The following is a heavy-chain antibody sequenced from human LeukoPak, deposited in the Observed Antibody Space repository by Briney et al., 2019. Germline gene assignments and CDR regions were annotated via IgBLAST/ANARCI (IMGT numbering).Heavy chain of an antibody. V-gene: IGHV4-30-2*01. Sequence: PSETLSLTCAVSGGSISSGGYSWSWIRQPPGKGLEWIGYIYHSGSTYYNPSLKSRVTISVDRSKNQFSLKLSSVTAADTAVYYRARVRDFDWVFFDYWGQGTLVTVSS. CDR1: GGSISSGGYS. D-gene: IGHD3-9*01. J-gene: IGHJ4*02. CDR2: IYHSGST. CDR3: ARVRDFDWVFFDY.